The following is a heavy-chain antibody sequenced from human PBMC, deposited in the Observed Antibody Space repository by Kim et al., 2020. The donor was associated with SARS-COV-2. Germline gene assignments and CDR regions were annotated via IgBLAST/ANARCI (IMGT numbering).Heavy chain of an antibody. J-gene: IGHJ4*02. Sequence: GGSLRLSCVASGFTFSTFAMSWVRQAPGKELEWVSVIFGDDGRTSYADSVKGRFTISRDNSQHTLYLQMNNLKVEDTARYYCVKGAYLAYWGQGSLVTFS. CDR3: VKGAYLAY. V-gene: IGHV3-23*01. CDR1: GFTFSTFA. CDR2: IFGDDGRT.